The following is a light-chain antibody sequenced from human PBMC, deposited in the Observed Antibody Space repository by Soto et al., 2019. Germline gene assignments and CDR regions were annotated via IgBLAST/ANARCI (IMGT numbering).Light chain of an antibody. CDR3: QQYYVTPLT. J-gene: IGKJ4*01. Sequence: DIVMTQSPDSLAVSLGERATINCKPSQSVFYNSNNKHYLACYQHKPEQPPRLLIYWASTRESGVADRFSGSGSGKDFTLTVSILQPEDVAVYCSQQYYVTPLTFGGGTKLEIQ. V-gene: IGKV4-1*01. CDR2: WAS. CDR1: QSVFYNSNNKHY.